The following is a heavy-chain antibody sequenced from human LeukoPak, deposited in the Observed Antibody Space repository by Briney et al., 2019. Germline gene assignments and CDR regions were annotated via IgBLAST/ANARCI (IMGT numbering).Heavy chain of an antibody. Sequence: GRSLRLSCAASGFTFSSYAMHWVRQAPGKGLEWVAVISYDGSNKYYADSVKGRFTISRDNSKNTLYLQMNSLRAEDTAVYYCARNGEEWELRNYFGYWGQGTLVTVSS. D-gene: IGHD1-26*01. CDR1: GFTFSSYA. J-gene: IGHJ4*02. CDR3: ARNGEEWELRNYFGY. V-gene: IGHV3-30-3*01. CDR2: ISYDGSNK.